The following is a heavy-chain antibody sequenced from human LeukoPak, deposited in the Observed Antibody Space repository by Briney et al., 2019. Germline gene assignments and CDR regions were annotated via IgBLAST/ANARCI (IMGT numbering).Heavy chain of an antibody. CDR1: GFTFSSYS. J-gene: IGHJ4*02. Sequence: GGSLRLSCAASGFTFSSYSMNWVRQAPGKGLEWVSYISSSSSTIYYADSVKGRFTISRDNAKNSLYLQMNSLRDEDTAVHYCARDGYCSGGSCYRYFDYWGQGTLVTVSS. D-gene: IGHD2-15*01. V-gene: IGHV3-48*02. CDR3: ARDGYCSGGSCYRYFDY. CDR2: ISSSSSTI.